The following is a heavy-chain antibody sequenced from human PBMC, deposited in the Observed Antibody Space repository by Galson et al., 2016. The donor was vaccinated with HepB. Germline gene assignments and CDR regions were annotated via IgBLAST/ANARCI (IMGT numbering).Heavy chain of an antibody. CDR1: GASNIMNKYF. Sequence: SETLSLTCSVSGASNIMNKYFWGWIRQPPGKGLEWIGSMFSTGSSYFNLSLKSRVSMSIDTSTNRLSLKLRSVTAADTAFYYCARPIIGTSLSDFDYWGQGILVTVSS. CDR2: MFSTGSS. J-gene: IGHJ4*02. CDR3: ARPIIGTSLSDFDY. D-gene: IGHD1-20*01. V-gene: IGHV4-39*02.